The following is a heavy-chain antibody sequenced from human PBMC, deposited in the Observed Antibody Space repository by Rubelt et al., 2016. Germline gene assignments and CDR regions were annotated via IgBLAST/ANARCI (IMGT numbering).Heavy chain of an antibody. V-gene: IGHV2-70*01. Sequence: QVTLRESGPALVKPTQTLTLTCTFSGFSLSTSGMCVSWIRQPPGKALEWLALIDWDDDKYYSTSLKTRLTISKETSKNQVVRTMTNMDPVDTATDDCARTPSGGSYGIVIDYWGQGTLVTVSS. D-gene: IGHD1-26*01. CDR3: ARTPSGGSYGIVIDY. J-gene: IGHJ4*02. CDR2: IDWDDDK. CDR1: GFSLSTSGMC.